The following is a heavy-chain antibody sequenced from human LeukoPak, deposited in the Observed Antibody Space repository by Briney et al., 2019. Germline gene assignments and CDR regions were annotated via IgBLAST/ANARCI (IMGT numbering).Heavy chain of an antibody. CDR3: ARDGGVIAAAGTGY. CDR2: IKQDGSEK. J-gene: IGHJ4*02. Sequence: GGSLRLSCAASGFTFSSYWMRWVRQAPGKGLEWVANIKQDGSEKYYVDSVKGRFTISRDNAKNSLYLQMNSLRAEDTAVYYCARDGGVIAAAGTGYWGQGTLVTVSS. V-gene: IGHV3-7*01. CDR1: GFTFSSYW. D-gene: IGHD6-13*01.